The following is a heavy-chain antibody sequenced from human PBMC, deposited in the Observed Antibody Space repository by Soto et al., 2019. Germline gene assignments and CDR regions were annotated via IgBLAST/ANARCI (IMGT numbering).Heavy chain of an antibody. Sequence: PSETLSLTCTVSGGSISSYYWSWIRQPPGKGLEWIGYIYYSGSTNYNPSLKSRVTISVDTSKNQFSLKLSSVTAADTAVYYCAREYSSSCFDYWGQGTLVTSPQ. CDR2: IYYSGST. CDR3: AREYSSSCFDY. D-gene: IGHD6-6*01. CDR1: GGSISSYY. V-gene: IGHV4-59*01. J-gene: IGHJ4*02.